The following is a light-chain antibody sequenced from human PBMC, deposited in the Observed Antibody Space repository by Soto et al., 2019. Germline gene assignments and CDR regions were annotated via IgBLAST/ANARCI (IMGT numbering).Light chain of an antibody. J-gene: IGKJ5*01. CDR3: QQRNIWPPVT. V-gene: IGKV3-11*01. CDR1: PSVPNY. CDR2: GAF. Sequence: EIVLIQSPATLSLSPGERATLSCRASPSVPNYLAWYQQKPGQAPRLLIYGAFNRATGIPARFSGSGSGADFTLTISSLEPEDFAVYYCQQRNIWPPVTFGQGKRLEIK.